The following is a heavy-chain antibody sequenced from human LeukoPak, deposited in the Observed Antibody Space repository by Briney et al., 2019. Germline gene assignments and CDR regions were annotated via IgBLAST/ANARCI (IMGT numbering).Heavy chain of an antibody. D-gene: IGHD5-12*01. CDR3: ARVSLEADSGYEGY. V-gene: IGHV1-69*10. CDR1: GYTFTSYG. Sequence: GASVKVSCKASGYTFTSYGISWVRQAPGQGLEWMGGIIPILDITNYAQKFQGRVTITADKSTSTAYMELSSLRSEDTAVYYCARVSLEADSGYEGYWGQGTLVTVSS. J-gene: IGHJ4*02. CDR2: IIPILDIT.